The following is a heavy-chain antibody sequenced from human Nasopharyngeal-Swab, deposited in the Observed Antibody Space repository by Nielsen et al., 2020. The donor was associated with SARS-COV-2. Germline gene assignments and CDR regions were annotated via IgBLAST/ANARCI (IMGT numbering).Heavy chain of an antibody. D-gene: IGHD2-21*02. Sequence: GESLKISCAASGFTFSSYWMSWVRQAPGKGLGWVANIKQDGSEKYYVDSVKGRFTISRDNAKNSLYLQMNSLRAEDTAVYYCARGDSIWYWGQGTLVTVSS. CDR1: GFTFSSYW. V-gene: IGHV3-7*01. CDR3: ARGDSIWY. CDR2: IKQDGSEK. J-gene: IGHJ4*02.